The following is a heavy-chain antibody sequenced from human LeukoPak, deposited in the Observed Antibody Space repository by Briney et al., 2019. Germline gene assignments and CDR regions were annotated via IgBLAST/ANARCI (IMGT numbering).Heavy chain of an antibody. CDR1: GYTFTGYY. Sequence: ASVKVSCKASGYTFTGYYMHWVRQAPGQGLEWMGGIIPIYGTANYAQKFQGRVTITADESTSTAYMELSSLRSEDTAVYYCASHLAVAGTLEDYWGQGTLVTVSS. D-gene: IGHD6-19*01. J-gene: IGHJ4*02. CDR3: ASHLAVAGTLEDY. CDR2: IIPIYGTA. V-gene: IGHV1-69*13.